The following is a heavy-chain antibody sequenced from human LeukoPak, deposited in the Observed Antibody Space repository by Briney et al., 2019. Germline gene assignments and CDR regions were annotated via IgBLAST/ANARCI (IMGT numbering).Heavy chain of an antibody. CDR1: GFTFSSYA. CDR2: ISYDGSNK. J-gene: IGHJ6*02. CDR3: ARETLYPTGTLLYYYGMDV. Sequence: GGSLRLSCAASGFTFSSYAMHWVRPARGKGLEWVAVISYDGSNKYYADSVKGRFTISRDTSKNTLYLQMNSLRAEDTAVYYCARETLYPTGTLLYYYGMDVWGQGTTVTVSS. D-gene: IGHD1-26*01. V-gene: IGHV3-30-3*01.